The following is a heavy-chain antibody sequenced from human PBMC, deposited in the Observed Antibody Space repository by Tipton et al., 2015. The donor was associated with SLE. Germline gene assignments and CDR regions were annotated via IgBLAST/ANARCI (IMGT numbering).Heavy chain of an antibody. CDR1: GFTFDDYG. Sequence: LRLSCAASGFTFDDYGMSWVRQAPGKGLEWIGYIYYSGSTNYNPSLKSRVTISVDTSKNQFSLKLSSVTAADTAVYYCARTGIYYFDYWGQGTLVTASS. V-gene: IGHV4-59*01. J-gene: IGHJ4*02. CDR2: IYYSGST. CDR3: ARTGIYYFDY. D-gene: IGHD1-1*01.